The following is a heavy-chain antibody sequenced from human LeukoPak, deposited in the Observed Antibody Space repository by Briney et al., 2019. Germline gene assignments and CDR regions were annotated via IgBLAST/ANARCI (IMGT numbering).Heavy chain of an antibody. CDR1: GFTFSSYA. J-gene: IGHJ4*02. D-gene: IGHD4-17*01. Sequence: PGRSLRLSCAASGFTFSSYAMHWVRQAPGKGLEWVAVISYDGSNKYYADSVKGRFTISRDNSKNTLYLQMNSLRAEDTAVYYCARGIYGDYVSYFDYWGQGTLVTVSS. V-gene: IGHV3-30*04. CDR3: ARGIYGDYVSYFDY. CDR2: ISYDGSNK.